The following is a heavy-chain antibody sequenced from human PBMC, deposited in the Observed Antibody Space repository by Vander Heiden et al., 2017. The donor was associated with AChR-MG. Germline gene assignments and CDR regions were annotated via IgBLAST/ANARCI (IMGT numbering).Heavy chain of an antibody. CDR1: GDSVSSNSAA. CDR2: TYYRSKWYN. CDR3: AREREGVDIVVTPLNWFDP. J-gene: IGHJ5*02. V-gene: IGHV6-1*01. Sequence: QVQLQQSGPGLVKPSQTLSLTCAISGDSVSSNSAAWNGIRQSPSRGLEWLGRTYYRSKWYNDYAVSVKSRITINPDTSKNQFSLQLNSVTPEDTAVYYCAREREGVDIVVTPLNWFDPWGQGTLVTVSS. D-gene: IGHD5-12*01.